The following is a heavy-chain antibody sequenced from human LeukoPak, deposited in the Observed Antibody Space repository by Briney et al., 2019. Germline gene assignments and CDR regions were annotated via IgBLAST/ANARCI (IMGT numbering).Heavy chain of an antibody. CDR3: ARGRLDYYDSSGRMYYFDY. D-gene: IGHD3-22*01. V-gene: IGHV1-69*05. Sequence: SVKVSCKASGGTFSSYAVSWVRQAPGQGLEWMGRIIPIFGTANYAQKFQGRVTITTDESTSTAYMELSSLRSEDTAVYYCARGRLDYYDSSGRMYYFDYWGQGTLVTVSS. CDR2: IIPIFGTA. J-gene: IGHJ4*02. CDR1: GGTFSSYA.